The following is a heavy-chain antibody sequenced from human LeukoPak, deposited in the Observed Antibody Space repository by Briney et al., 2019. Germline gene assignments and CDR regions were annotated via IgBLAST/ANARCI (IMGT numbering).Heavy chain of an antibody. Sequence: PGGSLRLSCAASGFTFSSYAMHWVRQAPGKGLEWVAVISYDGSNKYYADSVKGRFTISRDNSKNTLYLQMNSLRAEDTAVYYCAREQLELPSSDYWGQGTLVTVSS. V-gene: IGHV3-30-3*01. J-gene: IGHJ4*02. D-gene: IGHD1-7*01. CDR3: AREQLELPSSDY. CDR2: ISYDGSNK. CDR1: GFTFSSYA.